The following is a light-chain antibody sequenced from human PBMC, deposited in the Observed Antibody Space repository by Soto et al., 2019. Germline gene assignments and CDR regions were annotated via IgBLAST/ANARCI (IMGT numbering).Light chain of an antibody. CDR1: SSDVGGYDY. CDR3: SSYTTTSALV. Sequence: QSVLTQPASVSGSPGQSITISCTGTSSDVGGYDYGSWYQHHPGKVPKLIIYEVSKRPSGVSHRFSGSKSGNTASLTISGLQTEDEADYYCSSYTTTSALVFGGGTKLTVL. CDR2: EVS. J-gene: IGLJ2*01. V-gene: IGLV2-14*01.